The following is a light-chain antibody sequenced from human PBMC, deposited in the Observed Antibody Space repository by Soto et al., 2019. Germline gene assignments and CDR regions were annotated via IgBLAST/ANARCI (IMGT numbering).Light chain of an antibody. CDR2: DAS. J-gene: IGKJ1*01. CDR1: QSISSW. Sequence: DIQMTQSPSTLSASVGDRVTITCRASQSISSWLGWYQQKPGKAPKLLIYDASSLESGVPSRFSGSGSGTEFTLTISSLQPDDFATYYCQHYNSYSEAFGQGTKV. CDR3: QHYNSYSEA. V-gene: IGKV1-5*01.